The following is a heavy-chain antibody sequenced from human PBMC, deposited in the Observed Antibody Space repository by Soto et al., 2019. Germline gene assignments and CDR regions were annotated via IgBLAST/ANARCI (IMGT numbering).Heavy chain of an antibody. D-gene: IGHD1-26*01. V-gene: IGHV6-1*01. J-gene: IGHJ4*02. CDR3: AREPTDLNSGFDF. CDR1: GDSVSNNRAT. Sequence: SQTLSLTCAISGDSVSNNRATWNWIRQSPSGGLEWLGRTYYRSKWISDYAMSVKSRISINPDTSKNLISLHLNSVTPEDTAVYYCAREPTDLNSGFDFWGQGTPVTVSS. CDR2: TYYRSKWIS.